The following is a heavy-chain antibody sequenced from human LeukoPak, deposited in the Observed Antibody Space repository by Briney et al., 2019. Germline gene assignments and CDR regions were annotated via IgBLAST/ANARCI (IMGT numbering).Heavy chain of an antibody. J-gene: IGHJ6*03. V-gene: IGHV4-4*09. CDR3: ARHYPYYYDSSGYPYSVWSYYMDV. CDR2: IYISGST. Sequence: SETLSLTCTVSGGSISSYYWSWIRQPPGKGLEWIGYIYISGSTNYNPSLKSRVTISVDTYKNQFSVKLSSVTAADTAVYYCARHYPYYYDSSGYPYSVWSYYMDVWGKGTTVTVSS. CDR1: GGSISSYY. D-gene: IGHD3-22*01.